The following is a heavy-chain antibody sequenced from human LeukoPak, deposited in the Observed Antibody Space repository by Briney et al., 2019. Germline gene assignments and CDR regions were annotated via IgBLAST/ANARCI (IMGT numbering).Heavy chain of an antibody. CDR3: ARELVGATGGY. CDR2: INPSGGST. CDR1: GFTFTSYY. J-gene: IGHJ4*02. V-gene: IGHV1-46*01. D-gene: IGHD1-26*01. Sequence: PGGSLRLSCAASGFTFTSYYMHWVRQAPGQGLEWMGIINPSGGSTSYAQKFQGRVTMTRDTSTSTVYMELSSLRSEDTAVYYCARELVGATGGYWGQGTLVTVSS.